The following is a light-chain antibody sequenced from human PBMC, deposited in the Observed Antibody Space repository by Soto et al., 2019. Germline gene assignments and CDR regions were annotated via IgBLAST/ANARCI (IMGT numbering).Light chain of an antibody. J-gene: IGKJ2*01. CDR2: AAS. Sequence: AIRMTQSPSSFSASTGDRVTITCRASQGISSYLAWYQQKPGKAPNLLNYAASTLQSGVPSRFSGSGSGTDFTLTISCLQSEDFETYYCQQYYSYPYTFGQGTKLEIK. CDR1: QGISSY. V-gene: IGKV1-8*01. CDR3: QQYYSYPYT.